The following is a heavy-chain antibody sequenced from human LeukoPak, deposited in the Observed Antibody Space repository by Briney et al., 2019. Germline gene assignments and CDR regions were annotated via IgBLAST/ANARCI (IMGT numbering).Heavy chain of an antibody. V-gene: IGHV3-73*01. D-gene: IGHD6-19*01. CDR2: IRSKANSYAT. J-gene: IGHJ5*02. CDR3: TRLGSGWSGFGFDP. Sequence: GGSLRLSCAASGFTFSGSAMHWVRQASGKGLEWVGRIRSKANSYATAYAASVKGWFTISRDDSKNMAYLQMNSLKTEDTAVYYCTRLGSGWSGFGFDPWGQGTLVTVSS. CDR1: GFTFSGSA.